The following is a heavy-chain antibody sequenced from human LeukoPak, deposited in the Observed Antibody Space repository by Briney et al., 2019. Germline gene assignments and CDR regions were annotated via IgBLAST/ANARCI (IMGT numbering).Heavy chain of an antibody. D-gene: IGHD6-13*01. Sequence: GASVKVSCKASGYTFTGYYMHWVRQAPGQGLEWMGWINPNSGGTNYAQKFQGRVTMTRDTSISTAYMELSRLRSDDTAVYYCARAGWGYSSSWDYYYYMDVWGKGTTVTVPS. CDR2: INPNSGGT. J-gene: IGHJ6*03. CDR3: ARAGWGYSSSWDYYYYMDV. CDR1: GYTFTGYY. V-gene: IGHV1-2*02.